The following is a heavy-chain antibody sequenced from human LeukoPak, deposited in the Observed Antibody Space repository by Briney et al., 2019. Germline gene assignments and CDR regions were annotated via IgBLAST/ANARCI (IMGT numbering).Heavy chain of an antibody. CDR2: IYSGGST. J-gene: IGHJ4*02. CDR3: ARDYGSGSYYPSFDY. Sequence: GGSLRLSCAASGFTVSSSYMSWVRLAPGKGLEWVSVIYSGGSTYYADSVKGRFTISRDNSKNTLYLQMNSLRAEDTAVYYCARDYGSGSYYPSFDYWGQGTLVTVSS. V-gene: IGHV3-53*01. D-gene: IGHD3-10*01. CDR1: GFTVSSSY.